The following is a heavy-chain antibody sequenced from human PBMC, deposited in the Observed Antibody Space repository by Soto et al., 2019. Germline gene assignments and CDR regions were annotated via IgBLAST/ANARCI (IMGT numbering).Heavy chain of an antibody. CDR2: ISGSGGST. V-gene: IGHV3-23*01. CDR3: AKDHRQCAPPFDY. Sequence: GRSLRHSCAASGLMLSSFTMNWVRQAPGKGLDWVSAISGSGGSTYYADSVKGRFTISRDNSQNTLYLQMNSLRAEDTALYYCAKDHRQCAPPFDYWAEATLV. D-gene: IGHD6-19*01. J-gene: IGHJ4*02. CDR1: GLMLSSFT.